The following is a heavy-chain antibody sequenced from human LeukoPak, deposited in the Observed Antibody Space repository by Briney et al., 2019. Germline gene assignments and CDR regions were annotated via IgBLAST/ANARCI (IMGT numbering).Heavy chain of an antibody. CDR2: ISWDGTTT. CDR1: GFIFEDYA. D-gene: IGHD3-10*01. V-gene: IGHV3-43D*03. J-gene: IGHJ6*02. CDR3: AKEGSYGSGSYRYYYYGMDV. Sequence: GGSLRLSCAASGFIFEDYAMHWVRQAPGKGLEWVSLISWDGTTTYYADSVKGRFTISRDNGKNSLYLQMNSLRAEDTALYYCAKEGSYGSGSYRYYYYGMDVWGQGTTVTVSS.